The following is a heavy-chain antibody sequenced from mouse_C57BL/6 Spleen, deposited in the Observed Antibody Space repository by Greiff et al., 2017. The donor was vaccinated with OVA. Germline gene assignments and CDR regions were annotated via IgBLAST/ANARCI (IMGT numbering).Heavy chain of an antibody. V-gene: IGHV1-64*01. Sequence: QVQLQQPGAELVKPGASVKLSCKASGYTFTSYWMHWVKQRPGQGLEWIGMIHPNSGSTNYNEKFKSKATLTVDKSSSTAYMQLSSLTSEDSAVYYCARTTVGLYFDYWGQGTTLTVSS. CDR3: ARTTVGLYFDY. CDR1: GYTFTSYW. J-gene: IGHJ2*01. CDR2: IHPNSGST. D-gene: IGHD1-1*01.